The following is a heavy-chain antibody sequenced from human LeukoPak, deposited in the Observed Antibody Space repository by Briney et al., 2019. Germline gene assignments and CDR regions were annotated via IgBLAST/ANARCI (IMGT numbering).Heavy chain of an antibody. CDR2: IYSGGST. D-gene: IGHD3-10*01. CDR3: ATSAGEDFDH. V-gene: IGHV3-53*04. J-gene: IGHJ4*02. CDR1: EFTVSSNY. Sequence: GGSLRLSCAASEFTVSSNYMSWVRQAPGKGLEWVSVIYSGGSTFYADSVKGQFTISRHSSKNTMYLQTNSLRAEDTAMYYCATSAGEDFDHWGQGTLVTVSS.